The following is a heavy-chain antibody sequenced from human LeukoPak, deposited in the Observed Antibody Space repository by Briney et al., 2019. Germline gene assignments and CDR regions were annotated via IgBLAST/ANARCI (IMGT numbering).Heavy chain of an antibody. V-gene: IGHV1-2*02. CDR1: GYTFTGYY. D-gene: IGHD1-7*01. Sequence: ASVKVSCKASGYTFTGYYMHWVRQAPGQGLEWMGWINPNSGGTNYAQKFQGRVTMTRDTSISTAYMELSRLRSDDTAVYYWARERRRTKLELPYWGQGTLVTVSS. J-gene: IGHJ4*02. CDR3: ARERRRTKLELPY. CDR2: INPNSGGT.